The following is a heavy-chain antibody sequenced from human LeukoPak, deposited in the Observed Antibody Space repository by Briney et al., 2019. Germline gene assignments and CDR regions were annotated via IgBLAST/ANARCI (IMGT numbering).Heavy chain of an antibody. Sequence: SETLSLTRAVYGGSFSGYYWSWIRQPPGKGLEWIGEINLSGSTNYNPSLKSRVTISVDTSKNQFSLKLSSVTAADTAVYYCARGFAAAGPTFDYWGQGTLVTVSS. CDR3: ARGFAAAGPTFDY. D-gene: IGHD6-13*01. J-gene: IGHJ4*02. CDR2: INLSGST. CDR1: GGSFSGYY. V-gene: IGHV4-34*01.